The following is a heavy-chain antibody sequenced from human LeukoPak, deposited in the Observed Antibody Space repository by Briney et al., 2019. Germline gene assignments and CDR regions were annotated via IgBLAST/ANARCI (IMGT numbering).Heavy chain of an antibody. V-gene: IGHV4-59*01. CDR3: ATIIPSSGYAL. CDR2: IYYSGST. J-gene: IGHJ4*02. D-gene: IGHD3-22*01. Sequence: SETLSLTCTVSGGSISSYYWSWIRQPPGKGLEWIGYIYYSGSTNCNPSLKSRVTISVDTSKNQFSLKLSSVTAADTAVYYCATIIPSSGYALWGQGTLVTVSS. CDR1: GGSISSYY.